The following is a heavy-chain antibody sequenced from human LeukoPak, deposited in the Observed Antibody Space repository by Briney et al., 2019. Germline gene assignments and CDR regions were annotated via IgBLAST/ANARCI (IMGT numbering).Heavy chain of an antibody. CDR1: GGSVSGSRYY. Sequence: SETLSLTCPVSGGSVSGSRYYWGWIRQPPGKGLEWIGSIYHSGSTYYNPSLKSRVTISVDTSKNQFSLKLSSVTAADTAVYYCARSGPYYGSGSSPYYFDYWGQGTLVTVSS. V-gene: IGHV4-39*07. CDR2: IYHSGST. D-gene: IGHD3-10*01. CDR3: ARSGPYYGSGSSPYYFDY. J-gene: IGHJ4*02.